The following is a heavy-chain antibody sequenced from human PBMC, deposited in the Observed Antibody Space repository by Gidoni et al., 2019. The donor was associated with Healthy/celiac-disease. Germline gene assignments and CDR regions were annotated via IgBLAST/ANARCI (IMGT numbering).Heavy chain of an antibody. CDR1: GGSFSGYY. V-gene: IGHV4-34*01. D-gene: IGHD2-15*01. J-gene: IGHJ4*02. Sequence: QVQLQQWGAGLLKPSETLSLTCAVYGGSFSGYYWSWLRQPPGKGLELIGKINHRGSTNYNPSLKSRVTISVDTSKNQFSLKLSSVTAADTAVYYCARVDTGYCSGGSCPRPFDYWGQGTLVTVSS. CDR3: ARVDTGYCSGGSCPRPFDY. CDR2: INHRGST.